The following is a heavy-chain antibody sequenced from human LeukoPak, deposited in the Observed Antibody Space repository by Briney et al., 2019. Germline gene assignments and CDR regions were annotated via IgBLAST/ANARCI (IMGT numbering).Heavy chain of an antibody. V-gene: IGHV4-39*01. CDR2: IYYSGNT. D-gene: IGHD1-14*01. Sequence: PSETLSLTCTVSGGSISSSSLYWGWIRQPPGKGLEWIGSIYYSGNTFYNPSLKSRVTISVDTSKNQFSLKLSSVTAADTAVYYCAGLNQGNRFDYWGQGTLVTVSS. CDR1: GGSISSSSLY. CDR3: AGLNQGNRFDY. J-gene: IGHJ4*02.